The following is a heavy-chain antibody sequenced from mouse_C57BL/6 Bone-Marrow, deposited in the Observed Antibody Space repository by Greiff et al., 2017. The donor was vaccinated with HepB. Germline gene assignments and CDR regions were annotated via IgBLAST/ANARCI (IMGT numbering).Heavy chain of an antibody. Sequence: QVQLQQPGAELVMPGASVKLSCKASGYTFTSYWMHWVKQRPGQGLEWIGEIDPSDSYTNYNQKFKGKSTLTVDKSSSTAYMQLSSLTSEDSAVYYCAREIITTGGYYFDYWGQGTTLTVSS. D-gene: IGHD2-4*01. CDR3: AREIITTGGYYFDY. J-gene: IGHJ2*01. CDR2: IDPSDSYT. V-gene: IGHV1-69*01. CDR1: GYTFTSYW.